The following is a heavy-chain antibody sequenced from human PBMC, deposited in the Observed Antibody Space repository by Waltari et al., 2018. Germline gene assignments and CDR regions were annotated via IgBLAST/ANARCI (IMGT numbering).Heavy chain of an antibody. CDR2: IYHSGST. CDR3: ARHYYGDFDY. D-gene: IGHD3-16*01. CDR1: GYSISSGYY. Sequence: QVQLQESGPGLVKPSETLSLTCAVSGYSISSGYYWGWIRQPPGKGLEWIGSIYHSGSTYYNPSLKSRVTISVDTSKNQCSLKLSSVTAADTAVYYCARHYYGDFDYWGQGTLVTVSS. V-gene: IGHV4-38-2*01. J-gene: IGHJ4*02.